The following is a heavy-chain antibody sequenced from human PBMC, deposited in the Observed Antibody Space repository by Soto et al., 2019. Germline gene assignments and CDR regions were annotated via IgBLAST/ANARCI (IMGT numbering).Heavy chain of an antibody. J-gene: IGHJ3*02. CDR1: GGSISSSNW. D-gene: IGHD2-15*01. Sequence: QVQLQESGPGLVKPSGTLSLTCAVSGGSISSSNWWSWVRQPPGKGLEWIGEIYHSGSANYNPSLTSRATISVDKAKNQFALKLSSVTAADTAVYYCARVAVSVVAATLGAFDIRGQETMVTVSS. CDR3: ARVAVSVVAATLGAFDI. V-gene: IGHV4-4*02. CDR2: IYHSGSA.